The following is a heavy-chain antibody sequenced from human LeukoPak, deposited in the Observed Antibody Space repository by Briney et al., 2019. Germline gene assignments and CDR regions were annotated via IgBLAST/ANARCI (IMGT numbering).Heavy chain of an antibody. D-gene: IGHD1-26*01. V-gene: IGHV3-30-3*01. CDR1: GFTFSSYA. J-gene: IGHJ5*02. Sequence: GGSLRLSCAGSGFTFSSYAMSWVRQAPGKGLEWVAVISYDGSNKYYADSVKGRFTISRDNSKNTLYLQMNSLRAEDTAVYYCARDRVGPFDPWGQGTLVTVSS. CDR2: ISYDGSNK. CDR3: ARDRVGPFDP.